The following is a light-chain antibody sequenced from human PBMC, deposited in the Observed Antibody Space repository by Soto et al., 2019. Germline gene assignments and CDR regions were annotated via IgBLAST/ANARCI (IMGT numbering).Light chain of an antibody. J-gene: IGKJ1*01. Sequence: EIVMTQSPATLSVSPGERATLSCRASQSVNNNLAWYQQKPGQPPRLLIYGASTRATGIPARFSGSGSGTEFTLTISSLQSEDFAVYFCQQYDTWPPRWTFGQGTKVEIK. CDR2: GAS. CDR3: QQYDTWPPRWT. V-gene: IGKV3-15*01. CDR1: QSVNNN.